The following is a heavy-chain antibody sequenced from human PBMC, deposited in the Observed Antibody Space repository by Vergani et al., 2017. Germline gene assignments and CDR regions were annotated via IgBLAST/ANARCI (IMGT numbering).Heavy chain of an antibody. CDR3: ARDVPYSGSYLAYFQH. CDR2: IYHSGST. J-gene: IGHJ1*01. D-gene: IGHD1-26*01. Sequence: QVQLQESGPGLVKPSETLSLTCTVSGYSISSGYYWGWIRQPPGKGLEWIGSIYHSGSTYYNPSLKSRVTISVDTSNNQFSLKLSSVTAADTAVYYCARDVPYSGSYLAYFQHWGQGTLVTVSS. CDR1: GYSISSGYY. V-gene: IGHV4-38-2*02.